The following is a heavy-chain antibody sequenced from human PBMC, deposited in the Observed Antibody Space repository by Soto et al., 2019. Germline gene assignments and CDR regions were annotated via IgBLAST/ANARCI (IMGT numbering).Heavy chain of an antibody. J-gene: IGHJ4*02. Sequence: PGGSLRLSCAASGFTFSSYWMSWVRQAPGKGLEWVANIKQDGSEKYYVDSVKGRFTISRDNAKNSLYLQMNSLRAEDTAVYYCAREGILTGYDHHVFDYWGQGTLVTVSS. V-gene: IGHV3-7*01. CDR2: IKQDGSEK. D-gene: IGHD3-9*01. CDR1: GFTFSSYW. CDR3: AREGILTGYDHHVFDY.